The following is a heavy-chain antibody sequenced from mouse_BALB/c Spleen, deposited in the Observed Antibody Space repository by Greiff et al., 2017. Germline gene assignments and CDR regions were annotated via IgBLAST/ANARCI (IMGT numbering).Heavy chain of an antibody. J-gene: IGHJ2*01. V-gene: IGHV3-2*02. Sequence: EVQLVESGPGLVKPSQSLSLTCTVTGYSITSDYAWNWIRQFPGNKLEWMGYISYSGSTSYNPSLKSRISITRDTSKNQFFLQLNSVTTEDTATYYCARKGYDYDGGVFDYWGQGTTLTVSS. CDR3: ARKGYDYDGGVFDY. CDR2: ISYSGST. CDR1: GYSITSDYA. D-gene: IGHD2-4*01.